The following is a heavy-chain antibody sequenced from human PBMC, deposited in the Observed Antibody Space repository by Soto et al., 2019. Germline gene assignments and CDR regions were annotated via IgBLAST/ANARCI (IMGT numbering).Heavy chain of an antibody. CDR2: ISPNNGNA. J-gene: IGHJ6*03. D-gene: IGHD6-19*01. CDR3: ARDPIAVAAPVDYYYMDV. V-gene: IGHV1-18*01. CDR1: GYTFTSYG. Sequence: ASVKVSCKASGYTFTSYGISWVRQAPGQGLEWMGWISPNNGNANYAQKFQGRVTMTADTSTGTAYMELSSLRSEDTAVYYCARDPIAVAAPVDYYYMDVWGKGTTVTVSS.